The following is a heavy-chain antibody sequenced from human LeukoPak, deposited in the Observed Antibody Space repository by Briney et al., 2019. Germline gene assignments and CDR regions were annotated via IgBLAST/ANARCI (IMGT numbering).Heavy chain of an antibody. Sequence: PGGSLRLSCAASGFTFSSYSMNWVRQAPGKGLEWVSSISSSSSYIYYADSVKGRFTISRDNAKNSLYLQMNSLRAEDTAVYYCARDPQGDYYDSSGWKAFDIWGQGTMVTVSS. CDR3: ARDPQGDYYDSSGWKAFDI. CDR1: GFTFSSYS. J-gene: IGHJ3*02. CDR2: ISSSSSYI. V-gene: IGHV3-21*01. D-gene: IGHD3-22*01.